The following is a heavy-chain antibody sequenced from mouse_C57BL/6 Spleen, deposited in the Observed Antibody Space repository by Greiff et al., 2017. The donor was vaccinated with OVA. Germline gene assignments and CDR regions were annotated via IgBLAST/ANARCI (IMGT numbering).Heavy chain of an antibody. Sequence: QVQLKQPGAELVMPGASVKLSCKASGYTFTSYWMHWVKQRPGQGLEWIGEIDPSDSYTNYNQKFKGKSTLTVDKSSSTAYMQLSSLTSEDSAVYYCARSIGYDYPLDYWGQGTTLTVSS. V-gene: IGHV1-69*01. J-gene: IGHJ2*01. CDR1: GYTFTSYW. D-gene: IGHD2-4*01. CDR3: ARSIGYDYPLDY. CDR2: IDPSDSYT.